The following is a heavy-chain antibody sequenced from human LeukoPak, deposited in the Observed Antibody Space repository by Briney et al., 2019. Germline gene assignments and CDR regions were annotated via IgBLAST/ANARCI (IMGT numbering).Heavy chain of an antibody. CDR2: IYSGGST. CDR1: GFTVSRNY. CDR3: ARREGVQLLSGHMDV. D-gene: IGHD2-2*01. V-gene: IGHV3-53*01. J-gene: IGHJ6*03. Sequence: GGSLRLSCAASGFTVSRNYMSWVRQAPGKGLERVSVIYSGGSTYYADSVKGRFTISRDNSKNTLYLQMNSLRAEDTAVYYCARREGVQLLSGHMDVCGKGTTVTVSS.